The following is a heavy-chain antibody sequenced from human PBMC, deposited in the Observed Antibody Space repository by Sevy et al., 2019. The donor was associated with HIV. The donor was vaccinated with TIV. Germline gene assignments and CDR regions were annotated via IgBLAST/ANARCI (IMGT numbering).Heavy chain of an antibody. V-gene: IGHV3-11*01. Sequence: GGSLRLSCVASGFTFSDYYMSWIRQAPGKGLEWVSYISPSGFIKHYGDSVKGRFIISRDNAQNSLFLQMNSLGPDDTAVYFCARDNRRGDRWLQLTYDYWGQGTLVTVSS. CDR1: GFTFSDYY. CDR2: ISPSGFIK. CDR3: ARDNRRGDRWLQLTYDY. J-gene: IGHJ4*02. D-gene: IGHD5-18*01.